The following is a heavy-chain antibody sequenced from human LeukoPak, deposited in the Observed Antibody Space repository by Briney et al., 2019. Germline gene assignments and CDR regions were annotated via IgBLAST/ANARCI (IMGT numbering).Heavy chain of an antibody. CDR2: IYYSVTT. Sequence: SETLSLTCTASGDPISSSSYYWGWIRQPPGKGLEWIGSIYYSVTTYYNPSLKSRVTISVDTSKNHFSLKLSSVTAADTAVYYCARGNHYYDSSAYLAWESFQHWGQGTLVTVSS. V-gene: IGHV4-39*07. D-gene: IGHD3-22*01. CDR3: ARGNHYYDSSAYLAWESFQH. CDR1: GDPISSSSYY. J-gene: IGHJ1*01.